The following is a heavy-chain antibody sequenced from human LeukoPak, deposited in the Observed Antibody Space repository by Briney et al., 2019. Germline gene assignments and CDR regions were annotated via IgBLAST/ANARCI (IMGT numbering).Heavy chain of an antibody. CDR1: GYTFTSYD. D-gene: IGHD1-26*01. CDR2: MNPNSVNT. V-gene: IGHV1-8*03. J-gene: IGHJ4*02. Sequence: ASVKVSCKASGYTFTSYDINWVRQATGQGLEWMGWMNPNSVNTGYAQKFQGRVTITRNTSISTDYMELSSLRSEDTAVYYCARARVGATTRYYFDYWGQGTLVTVSS. CDR3: ARARVGATTRYYFDY.